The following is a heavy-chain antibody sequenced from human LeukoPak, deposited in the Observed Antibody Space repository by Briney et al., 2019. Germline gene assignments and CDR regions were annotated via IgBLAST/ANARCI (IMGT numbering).Heavy chain of an antibody. V-gene: IGHV4-59*01. CDR3: ARAPAGPPYYYMDV. Sequence: SETLSLTCTVSGGSINNYYWSWIRQPPEKGLEWIGYIYYSGSTNYNPSLRGRVTISVDTSKNQVSLKLTSVTAADTAVYYCARAPAGPPYYYMDVWGKGTTFTVSS. J-gene: IGHJ6*03. CDR2: IYYSGST. CDR1: GGSINNYY.